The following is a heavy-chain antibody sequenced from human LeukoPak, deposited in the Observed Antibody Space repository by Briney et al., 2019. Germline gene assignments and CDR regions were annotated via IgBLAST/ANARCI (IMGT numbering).Heavy chain of an antibody. D-gene: IGHD3-10*01. J-gene: IGHJ4*02. Sequence: QPGGSLRLSCAASGFTFSSYAMSWVRQAPGKGLEWVSAIGGSGGSTYYADSVKGRFTISRDNSKNTLYLQMNSLRAEDTAVYYCAKDPRITMVRGAPPDYWGQGALVTVSS. CDR2: IGGSGGST. CDR1: GFTFSSYA. V-gene: IGHV3-23*01. CDR3: AKDPRITMVRGAPPDY.